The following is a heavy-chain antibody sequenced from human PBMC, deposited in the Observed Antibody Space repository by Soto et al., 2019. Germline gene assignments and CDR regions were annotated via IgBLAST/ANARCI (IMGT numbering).Heavy chain of an antibody. D-gene: IGHD2-15*01. CDR3: AHVLGYCSGGSCYSGPSDY. J-gene: IGHJ4*02. V-gene: IGHV2-5*02. CDR2: IYWDDDK. CDR1: GFSLSTRGVS. Sequence: QINLKESGPTLVKPTQTLTLTCTFSGFSLSTRGVSVGWVRQPPGKALEWLALIYWDDDKRYSPSLKSRLTIPKDTSKTQLVLTMTDMDPVDTATYYCAHVLGYCSGGSCYSGPSDYWGQGTLVTVSS.